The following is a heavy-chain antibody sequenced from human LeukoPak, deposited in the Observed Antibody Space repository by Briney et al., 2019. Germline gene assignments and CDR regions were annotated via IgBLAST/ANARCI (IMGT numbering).Heavy chain of an antibody. J-gene: IGHJ4*02. CDR3: ARQGPYGDYSH. Sequence: GGSLRLSCAASGFTFSSYSMNWVRQAPGKGLEWVSSISSSSYILYADSVKGRFTISGGNAKNSLFLQINSLRAEDTAVYYCARQGPYGDYSHWGQGTMVTVSS. CDR2: ISSSSYI. D-gene: IGHD4-17*01. V-gene: IGHV3-21*01. CDR1: GFTFSSYS.